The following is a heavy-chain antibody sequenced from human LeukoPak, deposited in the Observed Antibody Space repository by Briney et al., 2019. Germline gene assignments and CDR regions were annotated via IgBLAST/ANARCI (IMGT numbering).Heavy chain of an antibody. CDR1: GYTFTDYY. CDR2: IHSNSGGT. V-gene: IGHV1-2*02. D-gene: IGHD2-2*01. J-gene: IGHJ4*02. Sequence: ASVKVSCKASGYTFTDYYLHWVRQAPGQGPEWMGWIHSNSGGTIYAQKFQGRVTMTRDTSISTAYMELTSLTYDDTAVYYCARGAQGYCSSTSCFGQYYFDYWGQGTLVTVSS. CDR3: ARGAQGYCSSTSCFGQYYFDY.